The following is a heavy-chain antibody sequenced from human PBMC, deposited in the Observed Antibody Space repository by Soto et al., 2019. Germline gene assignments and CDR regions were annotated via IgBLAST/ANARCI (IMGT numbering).Heavy chain of an antibody. CDR2: INTSVGSS. CDR1: GYSFTNYY. CDR3: ARAYSGYDHFDY. V-gene: IGHV1-46*03. J-gene: IGHJ4*02. Sequence: QVRLVQSGAEVKKPGASVTVSCKASGYSFTNYYIHWVRQAPGQGLEWMGIINTSVGSSTYAQKFQGRVIMTRDTATSTVYMELSSLRSEDTAVYCCARAYSGYDHFDYWAQGALVTVSS. D-gene: IGHD5-12*01.